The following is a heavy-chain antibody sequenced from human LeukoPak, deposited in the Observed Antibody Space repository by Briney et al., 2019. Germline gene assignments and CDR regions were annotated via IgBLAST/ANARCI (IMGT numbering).Heavy chain of an antibody. CDR3: ATRYDSSGYYLEPDY. J-gene: IGHJ4*02. D-gene: IGHD3-22*01. Sequence: WVRQMPGKGLEWMGIIYPGDSDTRYSPSFQGQVTISADKSISTAYLQWSSLKASDTAMYYCATRYDSSGYYLEPDYWGQGTLVTVSS. CDR2: IYPGDSDT. V-gene: IGHV5-51*01.